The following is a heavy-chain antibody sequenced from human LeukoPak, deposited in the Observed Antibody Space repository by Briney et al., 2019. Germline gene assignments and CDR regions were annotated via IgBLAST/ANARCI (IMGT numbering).Heavy chain of an antibody. CDR1: GFTFSSYS. Sequence: GSLRLSCASSGFTFSSYSMNWVRQAPGKGLEGVSSISSSSSYIYYADSVKGRFTISRDNAKNSLYLQMNRLRAEDTAVYYCATSGWYLLPGVYWGQGTLVTVSS. CDR2: ISSSSSYI. CDR3: ATSGWYLLPGVY. V-gene: IGHV3-21*01. D-gene: IGHD6-19*01. J-gene: IGHJ4*02.